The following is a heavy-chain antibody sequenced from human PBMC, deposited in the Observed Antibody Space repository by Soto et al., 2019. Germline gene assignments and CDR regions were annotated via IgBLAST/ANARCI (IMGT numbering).Heavy chain of an antibody. D-gene: IGHD2-2*01. CDR2: INQSGNT. J-gene: IGHJ6*02. Sequence: SETLFLTCAVSGGSFSGYYWTWIRQIPGNGLERIGEINQSGNTKYNPSLLSRVTMTVDMSRKQYSLKLRSVTGADTAVYYCARPSYALNWDFHYGTQVWGQGSSVSVSS. V-gene: IGHV4-34*01. CDR3: ARPSYALNWDFHYGTQV. CDR1: GGSFSGYY.